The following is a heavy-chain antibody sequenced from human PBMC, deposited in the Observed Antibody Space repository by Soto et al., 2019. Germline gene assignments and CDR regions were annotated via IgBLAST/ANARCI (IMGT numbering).Heavy chain of an antibody. CDR1: GGTFSSYA. D-gene: IGHD2-2*01. CDR3: ARYGKYQLLSSPVYWFDR. CDR2: IIPIFGTA. J-gene: IGHJ5*02. V-gene: IGHV1-69*01. Sequence: QVQLVQSGAEVKKPGSSVKVSCTASGGTFSSYAIRWVRQAPGQGLEWMGGIIPIFGTANYAQKFQGRVTITADESTSKAYVELGSLRAEDTAVYYCARYGKYQLLSSPVYWFDRWGQGTLVTVSS.